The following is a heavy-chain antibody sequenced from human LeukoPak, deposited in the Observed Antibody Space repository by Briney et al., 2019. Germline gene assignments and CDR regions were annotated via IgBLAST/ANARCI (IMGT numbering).Heavy chain of an antibody. CDR2: IKQDGSEK. Sequence: GGSLRLSCAASGFTFTSYWMSWVRQAPGKGLEWVANIKQDGSEKYYVDSVKGRFTISRDNAKNSLYLQMNSLRAEDTALYYCTKSGYGGNSEFDYWGQGTLVTVSS. CDR1: GFTFTSYW. V-gene: IGHV3-7*03. CDR3: TKSGYGGNSEFDY. J-gene: IGHJ4*02. D-gene: IGHD4-23*01.